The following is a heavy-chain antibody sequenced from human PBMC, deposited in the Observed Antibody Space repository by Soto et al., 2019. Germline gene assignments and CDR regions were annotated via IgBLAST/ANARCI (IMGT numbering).Heavy chain of an antibody. V-gene: IGHV3-74*01. CDR2: VSDDGSTT. D-gene: IGHD3-16*01. J-gene: IGHJ1*01. Sequence: EVQLVESGGGLVQPGESLRLSCAASGFTFSNYRMHWVRQGPGKGLVWVSFVSDDGSTTRYADSVKGRFTISRDNAKKAVFLEMNALTVGDRVIEYCARDGGGVAHWGQGALVSVSS. CDR1: GFTFSNYR. CDR3: ARDGGGVAH.